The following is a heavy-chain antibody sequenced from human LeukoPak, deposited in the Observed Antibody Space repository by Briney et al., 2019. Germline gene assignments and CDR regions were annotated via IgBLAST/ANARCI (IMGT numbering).Heavy chain of an antibody. CDR3: ARDQDRELDDAFDI. D-gene: IGHD1-26*01. CDR1: GVSFSGHY. Sequence: SETLSLTCAVYGVSFSGHYWSWIRQPPEKGLEWIAQIDHNEFTNYNPSLKSRVTISVDSSKNQFSLKVDSVIAADTAVYYCARDQDRELDDAFDIWGQGTMVTVSS. J-gene: IGHJ3*02. CDR2: IDHNEFT. V-gene: IGHV4-34*01.